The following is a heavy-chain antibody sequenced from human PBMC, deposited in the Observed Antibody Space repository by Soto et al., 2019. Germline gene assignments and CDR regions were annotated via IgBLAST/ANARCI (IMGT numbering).Heavy chain of an antibody. J-gene: IGHJ5*02. CDR2: IFYNGNT. D-gene: IGHD3-22*01. CDR3: ARHSTGYYYSWVDP. Sequence: QLQLQESGPGLVKPSETLSLTCTVSGGSIDSGTYSWGWIRQPPGKGLEWIGSIFYNGNTFYNPSLKSRITISVDTSKNQFSLKLSAVTAADTAVYYCARHSTGYYYSWVDPWGQGTLVTVSS. CDR1: GGSIDSGTYS. V-gene: IGHV4-39*01.